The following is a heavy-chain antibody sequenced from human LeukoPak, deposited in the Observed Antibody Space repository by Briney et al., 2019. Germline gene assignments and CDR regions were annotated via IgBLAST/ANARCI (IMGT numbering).Heavy chain of an antibody. D-gene: IGHD3-10*01. J-gene: IGHJ4*02. CDR3: AREGSPYGYFDY. CDR2: VYYSGST. Sequence: SVTLSLTCTVSGGSVSSGSYYWSWIRQPPGKGLEWIGYVYYSGSTNYNPSLKSRVTISVDTSKNQFSLKLSSVTAADTAVYYCAREGSPYGYFDYWGQGTLVTVSS. CDR1: GGSVSSGSYY. V-gene: IGHV4-61*01.